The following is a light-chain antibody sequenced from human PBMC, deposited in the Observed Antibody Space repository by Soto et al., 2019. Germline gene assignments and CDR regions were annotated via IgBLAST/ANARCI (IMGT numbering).Light chain of an antibody. V-gene: IGKV1-5*03. CDR2: KAS. Sequence: DIQLTQSPSTLSASVCDRVTITCRASQSISSWLAWYQQKPGRAPKLLIYKASSLESGVPSRFSGSGSGTEFTLTITSLQPDDFATYYCQQYNSYPWTFGQGTNVAIK. CDR1: QSISSW. J-gene: IGKJ1*01. CDR3: QQYNSYPWT.